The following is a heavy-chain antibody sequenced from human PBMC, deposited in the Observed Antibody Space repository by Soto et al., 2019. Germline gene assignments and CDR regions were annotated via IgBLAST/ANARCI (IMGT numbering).Heavy chain of an antibody. CDR1: GYAFTTYG. CDR3: ARGRYGDY. Sequence: QVHLVQSGAEVKKPGASVKVSCKGSGYAFTTYGITWVRQAPGQGLEWMGWISAHNGNTNYAQKLQGRVTVTRDTSTSTAYMELRSLRSDDTAVYYCARGRYGDYWGQGALVMVSS. J-gene: IGHJ4*02. D-gene: IGHD1-1*01. CDR2: ISAHNGNT. V-gene: IGHV1-18*01.